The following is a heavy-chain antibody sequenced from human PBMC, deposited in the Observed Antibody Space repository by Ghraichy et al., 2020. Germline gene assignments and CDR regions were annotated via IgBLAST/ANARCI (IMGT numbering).Heavy chain of an antibody. CDR3: ARGLLDGYNPVGYFDY. D-gene: IGHD5-24*01. Sequence: ASVKVSCKASGYTFTSYYMHWVRQAPGQGLEWMGIINPSGGSTSYAQKFQGRVTMTRDTSTSTVYMELSSLRSEDTAVYYCARGLLDGYNPVGYFDYWGQGTLVTVSS. J-gene: IGHJ4*02. V-gene: IGHV1-46*01. CDR2: INPSGGST. CDR1: GYTFTSYY.